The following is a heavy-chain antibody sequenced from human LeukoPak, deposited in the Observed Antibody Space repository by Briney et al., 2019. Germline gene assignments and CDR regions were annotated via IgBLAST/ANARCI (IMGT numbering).Heavy chain of an antibody. J-gene: IGHJ4*02. Sequence: PGGSLRLSCAASGFPFSRNGMHWVPQAPAKGLEWLSAIWYDGSNKYYADSVKVRFTIPRNNSKNTLYLQKNRLRAEDTAVYDCAKALGSDGSGYDYGGWVDYWGQGTLVIVSS. V-gene: IGHV3-33*06. CDR2: IWYDGSNK. CDR1: GFPFSRNG. D-gene: IGHD5-12*01. CDR3: AKALGSDGSGYDYGGWVDY.